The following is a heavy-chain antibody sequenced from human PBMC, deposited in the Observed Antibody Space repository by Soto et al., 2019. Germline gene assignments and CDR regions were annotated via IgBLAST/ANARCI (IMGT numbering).Heavy chain of an antibody. V-gene: IGHV4-4*02. Sequence: SETLSLTCAVSGGSISSSNWWSWVRQPPGKGLEWIGEIYHSGSTNYNPSLKSRVTISVDKSKNQFSLKLSSVTAADTAVYYCARATDSRYYYGMDVWGQGTTVTVSS. CDR2: IYHSGST. CDR1: GGSISSSNW. J-gene: IGHJ6*02. D-gene: IGHD2-15*01. CDR3: ARATDSRYYYGMDV.